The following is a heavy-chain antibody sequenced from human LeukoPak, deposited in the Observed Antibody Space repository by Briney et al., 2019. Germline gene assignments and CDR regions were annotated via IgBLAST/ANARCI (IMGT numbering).Heavy chain of an antibody. CDR3: AKDLGLLWFGTFDY. CDR2: MTGSGGST. CDR1: GFTFSTYA. V-gene: IGHV3-23*01. D-gene: IGHD3-10*01. Sequence: GGSLRLSCAASGFTFSTYAMSWVRQAPGKGLEWVATMTGSGGSTFYGDSVKGRFTIARDNSNNMLYLQMNSLRAEDTAVYYCAKDLGLLWFGTFDYWGQGILVTVSS. J-gene: IGHJ4*02.